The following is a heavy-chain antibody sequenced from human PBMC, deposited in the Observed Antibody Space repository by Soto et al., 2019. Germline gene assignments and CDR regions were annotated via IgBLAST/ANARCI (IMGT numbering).Heavy chain of an antibody. V-gene: IGHV1-18*01. CDR3: ARDTLLGYCTNGVCSAYYYGMDV. J-gene: IGHJ6*02. CDR2: ISAYNGNT. Sequence: QVQLVQSGAEVKKPGASVKVPCKASGYTFTSYGISWVRQAPGQGLEWMGWISAYNGNTNYAQKLQGRVTMTTDTSTSTAYMELRSLRSDDTAVYYCARDTLLGYCTNGVCSAYYYGMDVWGQGTTVTVSS. CDR1: GYTFTSYG. D-gene: IGHD2-8*01.